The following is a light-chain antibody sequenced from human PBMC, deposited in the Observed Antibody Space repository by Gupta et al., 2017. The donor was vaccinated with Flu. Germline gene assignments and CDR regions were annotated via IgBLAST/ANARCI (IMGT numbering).Light chain of an antibody. CDR1: SSNIGAGYA. Sequence: QSVLTQPPSVPGAPGQRITITCTGSSSNIGAGYAVHWYQQLPGAAPKLLIYDNNNRPSGVPDRFSGSKSGASASLAISGLQSEEEAAYYCQSYDNSLSGSYVFATGTKVTVL. V-gene: IGLV1-40*01. J-gene: IGLJ1*01. CDR2: DNN. CDR3: QSYDNSLSGSYV.